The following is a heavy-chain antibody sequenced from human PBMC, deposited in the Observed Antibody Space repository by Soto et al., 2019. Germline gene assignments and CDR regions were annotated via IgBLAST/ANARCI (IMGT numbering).Heavy chain of an antibody. CDR3: ATVGRRSSTRLSYFDY. J-gene: IGHJ4*02. V-gene: IGHV4-31*03. CDR2: IYYSGST. Sequence: PSETLSLTCTVSGGSISSGGYYWSWIRQHPGKGLEWIGYIYYSGSTYYNPSLKSRVTISVDTSKNQFSLKLSSVTAADAAVYYCATVGRRSSTRLSYFDYWGQGTLVTVSS. CDR1: GGSISSGGYY. D-gene: IGHD2-2*01.